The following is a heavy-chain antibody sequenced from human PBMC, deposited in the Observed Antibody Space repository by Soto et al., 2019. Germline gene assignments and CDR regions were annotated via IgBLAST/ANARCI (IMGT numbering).Heavy chain of an antibody. J-gene: IGHJ4*02. V-gene: IGHV1-69*01. CDR2: IIPIFGTA. CDR3: GRGGSWLHDGGDFDY. CDR1: GGTFSSYA. Sequence: QVQLVQSGAEVKKPGSSVKVSCKASGGTFSSYAISWVRQAPGQGLEWMGGIIPIFGTANYAQKFQGRVTITADESNGTAYMEVSSRRAEDTVGYYCGRGGSWLHDGGDFDYWGQGPLVTVSS. D-gene: IGHD3-9*01.